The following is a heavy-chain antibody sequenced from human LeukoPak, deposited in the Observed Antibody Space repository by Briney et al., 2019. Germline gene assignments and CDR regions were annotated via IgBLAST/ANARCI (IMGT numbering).Heavy chain of an antibody. V-gene: IGHV4-59*01. J-gene: IGHJ4*02. Sequence: SETLSLTCAVSGGSISSYYWSWIRQPPGKGLEWIGYIYHSGSTNYNPSLKSRVTISVDTSKNQFSLKLSSVTAADTAVYYCARAKYSYGFDYWGQGTLVTVSS. CDR1: GGSISSYY. CDR3: ARAKYSYGFDY. D-gene: IGHD5-18*01. CDR2: IYHSGST.